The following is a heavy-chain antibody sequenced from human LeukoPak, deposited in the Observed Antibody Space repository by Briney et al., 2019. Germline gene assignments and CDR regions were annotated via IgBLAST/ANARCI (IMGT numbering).Heavy chain of an antibody. V-gene: IGHV3-13*01. CDR2: IGTAGDT. CDR1: GFTFSSYD. CDR3: AKAVSSGWPRGNVGY. D-gene: IGHD6-19*01. J-gene: IGHJ4*02. Sequence: PGGSLRLSCAASGFTFSSYDMYWVRQSTGKGLEWVSAIGTAGDTYYADSVKGRFTISRDNSKNTLYLQMNSLRAEDTAVYYCAKAVSSGWPRGNVGYWGQGTLVTVSS.